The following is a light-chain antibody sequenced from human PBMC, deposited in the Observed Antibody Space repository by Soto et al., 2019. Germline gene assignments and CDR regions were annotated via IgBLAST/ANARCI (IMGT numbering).Light chain of an antibody. CDR3: HQYYSIQIT. Sequence: DIVMTQSPDSLAVSLGERATINCKSSQSVLYSSNNKNYLAWYQQKPGQPPKLLIYWASTRESGVPDRFSGSGSGTDFTLTISSLQAEDVAVYYCHQYYSIQITFGGGTKVDIK. V-gene: IGKV4-1*01. CDR2: WAS. CDR1: QSVLYSSNNKNY. J-gene: IGKJ4*01.